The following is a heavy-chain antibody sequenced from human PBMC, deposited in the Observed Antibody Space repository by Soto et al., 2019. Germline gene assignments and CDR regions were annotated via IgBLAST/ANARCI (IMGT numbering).Heavy chain of an antibody. V-gene: IGHV3-7*03. CDR3: ATYRTVDATRRLDC. J-gene: IGHJ4*02. D-gene: IGHD4-4*01. CDR2: INQDGTEK. CDR1: GFTFSNYF. Sequence: ESGGDLVQPGGSLRLSCAASGFTFSNYFMKWVRQAPGKGLEWVANINQDGTEKNYVESVKGRFTISRDNAKNSLYLQMDSLRVEDTAVYYCATYRTVDATRRLDCWGQGTLVTVSS.